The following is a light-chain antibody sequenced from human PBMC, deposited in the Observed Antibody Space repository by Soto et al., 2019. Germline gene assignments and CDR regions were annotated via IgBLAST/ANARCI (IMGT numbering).Light chain of an antibody. CDR3: QQYGGSPQIT. CDR1: QTVSSSF. CDR2: GAS. J-gene: IGKJ5*01. V-gene: IGKV3-20*01. Sequence: EIVLTQSPGTLSLSPGERASLSCRASQTVSSSFLAWYQQKPGQAPRLLIYGASNSATGIPYRFSGSGSGTDFTLTISRLEPEDFAVYYCQQYGGSPQITFGQGTRLEIK.